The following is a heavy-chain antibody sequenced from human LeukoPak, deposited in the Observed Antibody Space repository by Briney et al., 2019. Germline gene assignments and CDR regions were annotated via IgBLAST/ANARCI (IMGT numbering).Heavy chain of an antibody. CDR2: IYYSGST. Sequence: KPSETLSLTCTVSGGSISSYYWSWIRQPPGKGLEWIGYIYYSGSTNYNPSLKSRVTISVDTYKNQFSLKLSSVTAADTAVYYCARDRTNYYDSSGYYDDWFDPWGQGTLVTVSS. CDR1: GGSISSYY. J-gene: IGHJ5*02. V-gene: IGHV4-59*01. CDR3: ARDRTNYYDSSGYYDDWFDP. D-gene: IGHD3-22*01.